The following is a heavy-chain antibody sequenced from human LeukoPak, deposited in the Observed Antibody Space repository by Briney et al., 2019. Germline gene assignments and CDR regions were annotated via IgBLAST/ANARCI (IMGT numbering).Heavy chain of an antibody. D-gene: IGHD5-24*01. V-gene: IGHV4-61*02. J-gene: IGHJ3*02. CDR2: IYTSGST. CDR3: ARDGYNEMDDAFDI. CDR1: GGSISSGSYY. Sequence: SQTLSLTCTVSGGSISSGSYYWSWIRQPAGKGLEWTGRIYTSGSTNYNPSLKSRVTISVDTSKNQFSLKLSSVTAADTAVYYCARDGYNEMDDAFDIWGQGTMVTVSS.